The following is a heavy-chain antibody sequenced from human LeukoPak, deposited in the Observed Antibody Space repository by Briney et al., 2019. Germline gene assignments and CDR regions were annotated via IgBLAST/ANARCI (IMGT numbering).Heavy chain of an antibody. CDR3: ARVPMYYYGSGSYPGAFDI. CDR2: VNLQGGT. CDR1: GGSITQTNY. Sequence: KSSETLSLTCDVSGGSITQTNYWTWVRQPPGKGLEWIGEVNLQGGTNYNPSLLRRVAISVDTSANHVSLQMTSVTAADTAVYYCARVPMYYYGSGSYPGAFDIWGQGTMVTVSS. V-gene: IGHV4-4*02. D-gene: IGHD3-10*01. J-gene: IGHJ3*02.